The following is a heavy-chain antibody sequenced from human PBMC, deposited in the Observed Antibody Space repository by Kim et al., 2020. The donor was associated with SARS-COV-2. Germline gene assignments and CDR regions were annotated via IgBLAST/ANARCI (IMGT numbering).Heavy chain of an antibody. D-gene: IGHD3-3*01. CDR1: GFTFSAYW. V-gene: IGHV3-74*01. J-gene: IGHJ4*02. CDR3: ARDLDWILYDY. CDR2: IKTDGSTK. Sequence: GGSLRLSCAASGFTFSAYWMHWVRQAPGKGLVWVSRIKTDGSTKIYADSVKGRFTISRDNAKNTLYLQMNSLRAEDTAVYYCARDLDWILYDYWGQGTLVTVSS.